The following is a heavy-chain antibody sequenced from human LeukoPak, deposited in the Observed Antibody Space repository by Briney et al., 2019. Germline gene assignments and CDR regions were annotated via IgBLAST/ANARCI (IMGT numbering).Heavy chain of an antibody. Sequence: SETLSLTCTVSGYSISSGYYWGWIRQPPGKGLEWIGSIYHSGSTYYNPSLKSRVTVSVDTSKNQFSLKLSSVTAADTAVYYCATGGNWFDPWGQGTLVTVSS. J-gene: IGHJ5*02. D-gene: IGHD3-10*01. CDR3: ATGGNWFDP. CDR2: IYHSGST. CDR1: GYSISSGYY. V-gene: IGHV4-38-2*02.